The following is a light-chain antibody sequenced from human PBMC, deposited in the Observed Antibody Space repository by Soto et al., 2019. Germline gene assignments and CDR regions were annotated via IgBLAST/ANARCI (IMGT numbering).Light chain of an antibody. CDR2: AAS. V-gene: IGKV1-17*03. CDR3: LQHNYYTWK. J-gene: IGKJ1*01. Sequence: SHMTQSPSAISSSLGYRVTITFRASQGISKYLAWFQQRPGKVPRRLVHAASRLQSGVPSRFSRSGSGTEFTPTIRSLQPEDFGTSQSLQHNYYTWKFAQGTXVDIK. CDR1: QGISKY.